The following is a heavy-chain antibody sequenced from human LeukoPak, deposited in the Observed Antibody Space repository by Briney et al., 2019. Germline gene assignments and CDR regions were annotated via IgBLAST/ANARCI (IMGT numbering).Heavy chain of an antibody. J-gene: IGHJ4*02. Sequence: GASVKVSCKASGGTFSSYAISWMRQAPGQGLEWMGGIIPIFGTANYAQKFQGRVTITADESTSTAYMELSSLRSEDTAVYYCARVSGYSGYDLAMYYFDYWGQGTLVTVSS. V-gene: IGHV1-69*13. CDR2: IIPIFGTA. D-gene: IGHD5-12*01. CDR1: GGTFSSYA. CDR3: ARVSGYSGYDLAMYYFDY.